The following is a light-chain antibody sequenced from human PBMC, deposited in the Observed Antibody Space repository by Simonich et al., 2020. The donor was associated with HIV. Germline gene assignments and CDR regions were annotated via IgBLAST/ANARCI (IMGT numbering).Light chain of an antibody. CDR1: SSNIGAGYD. CDR2: GNS. V-gene: IGLV1-40*01. CDR3: QSYDSSLSGWV. J-gene: IGLJ3*02. Sequence: QSVLTQPPSVSGAPGQRVTISCTGSSSNIGAGYDVHWYQQLPGKAPKLLIYGNSNRRSGVPERFSGSKSGTSASLAITGLQAEDEADYYCQSYDSSLSGWVFGGGTKLTVL.